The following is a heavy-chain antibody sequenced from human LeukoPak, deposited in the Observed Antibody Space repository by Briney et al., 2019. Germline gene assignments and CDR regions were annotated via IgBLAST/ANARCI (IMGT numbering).Heavy chain of an antibody. J-gene: IGHJ4*02. V-gene: IGHV4-61*01. CDR3: ARQGYSYGYGPEGYFDY. CDR2: IYYSGST. D-gene: IGHD5-18*01. Sequence: PSETLSLTCTVSGGSISSSSYYWSWIRQPPGKGLEWIGYIYYSGSTNYNPSLKSRVTISVDTSKNQFSLKLSSVTAADTAVYYCARQGYSYGYGPEGYFDYWGQGTLVTVSS. CDR1: GGSISSSSYY.